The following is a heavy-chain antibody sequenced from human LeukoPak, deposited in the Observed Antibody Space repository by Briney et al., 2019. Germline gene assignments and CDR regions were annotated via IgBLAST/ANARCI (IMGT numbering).Heavy chain of an antibody. CDR2: INPNSGGT. D-gene: IGHD2-2*01. J-gene: IGHJ6*03. CDR3: ARGSEYCSSISCHLCPGCYYYYYMDV. CDR1: GYTFTGYS. V-gene: IGHV1-2*02. Sequence: ASVKASCKASGYTFTGYSMHRVRQAPGQGLEWMGWINPNSGGTNYAQKFQGRVTMTRDTSISTAYMELSRLRSDDTAVYYCARGSEYCSSISCHLCPGCYYYYYMDVWGKGTTVTVSS.